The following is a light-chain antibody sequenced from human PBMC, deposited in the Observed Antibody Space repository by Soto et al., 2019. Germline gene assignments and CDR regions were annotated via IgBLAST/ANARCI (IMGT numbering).Light chain of an antibody. CDR2: GAS. V-gene: IGKV3-20*01. Sequence: EIVLTQSPGTLSLSPGERATLSCRASQSVSSSYLAWYQQKPGQAPRLLIYGASSRATGIPDRFSGSGSGTDFTLTIRRLEPEDYAVYYCQQYGSSPQGFGGGTKVEIK. J-gene: IGKJ4*01. CDR1: QSVSSSY. CDR3: QQYGSSPQG.